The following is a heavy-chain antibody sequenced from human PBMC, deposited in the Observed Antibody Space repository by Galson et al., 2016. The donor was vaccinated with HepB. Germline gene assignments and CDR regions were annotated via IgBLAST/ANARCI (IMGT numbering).Heavy chain of an antibody. Sequence: SLRLSCAASGFSFSSYWMTWVRQAPGKGLEWVANIKQDGSEKYYVDSVKGRFTISRDNAKNSLYLQMNSLRAEDTAVYYCARVRGHYGMDVWGQGTTVTISS. V-gene: IGHV3-7*03. CDR1: GFSFSSYW. CDR3: ARVRGHYGMDV. J-gene: IGHJ6*02. CDR2: IKQDGSEK.